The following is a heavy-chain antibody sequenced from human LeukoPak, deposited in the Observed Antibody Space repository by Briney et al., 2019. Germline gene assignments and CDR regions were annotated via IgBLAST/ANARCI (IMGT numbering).Heavy chain of an antibody. J-gene: IGHJ5*02. V-gene: IGHV3-30-3*01. CDR3: AREGGYCSSTSCRSGWFDP. D-gene: IGHD2-2*01. CDR2: ISYDGSNK. CDR1: GFTFSSYA. Sequence: GRSLRLSCAASGFTFSSYAMHWVRQAPGKGLEWVAVISYDGSNKYYADSVKGRFTISRDNSKNTLYLQMNSLRAEDTAVYYCAREGGYCSSTSCRSGWFDPWGQGTLVTVSS.